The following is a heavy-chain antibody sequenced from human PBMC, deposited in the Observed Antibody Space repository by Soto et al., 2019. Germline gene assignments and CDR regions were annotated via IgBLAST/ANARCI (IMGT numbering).Heavy chain of an antibody. Sequence: QITLKESGPTLVKPTQTLTLTCTFSGFSLSTSGVDVGWIRQPPGKALEWLALIYWDDDKRHSPSLKSRLTTTKDTSKNRGVLTMTNMDPLDTATYYCAHGRPYSNSPEYFFDYWGQGTLVTVSS. J-gene: IGHJ4*02. CDR2: IYWDDDK. CDR1: GFSLSTSGVD. V-gene: IGHV2-5*02. CDR3: AHGRPYSNSPEYFFDY. D-gene: IGHD6-6*01.